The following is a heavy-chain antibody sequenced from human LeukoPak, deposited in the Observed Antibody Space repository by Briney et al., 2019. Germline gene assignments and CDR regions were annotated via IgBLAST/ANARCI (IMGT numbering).Heavy chain of an antibody. J-gene: IGHJ4*02. CDR1: GFTFSSYE. Sequence: GGSLRLSCAASGFTFSSYEMSWVRQAPGKGLEWVSAISGSGGSTYYADSVKGRFTISRDNSKNTLYLQMNSLRAEDTAVYYCAKYYYGSGSYYKPYHFDYWGQGTLVTVSS. CDR2: ISGSGGST. CDR3: AKYYYGSGSYYKPYHFDY. D-gene: IGHD3-10*01. V-gene: IGHV3-23*01.